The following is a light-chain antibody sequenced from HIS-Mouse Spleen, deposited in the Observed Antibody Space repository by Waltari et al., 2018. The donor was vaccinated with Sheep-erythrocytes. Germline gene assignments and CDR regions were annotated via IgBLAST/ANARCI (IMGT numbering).Light chain of an antibody. CDR3: CSYAGSSTPWV. CDR1: SSDVGSYNL. CDR2: EGS. V-gene: IGLV2-23*01. J-gene: IGLJ3*02. Sequence: QSALTQPASVSGSSGQSITISCTGTSSDVGSYNLVSWYQQHPGKAPKLMIYEGSKRPSGVSNRCHGSKSGNTASLTISGLQAEDEADYYCCSYAGSSTPWVFGGGTKLTVL.